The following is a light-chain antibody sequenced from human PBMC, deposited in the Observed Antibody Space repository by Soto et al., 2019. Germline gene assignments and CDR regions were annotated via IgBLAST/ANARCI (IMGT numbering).Light chain of an antibody. V-gene: IGKV1-5*03. J-gene: IGKJ1*01. CDR2: KAS. CDR3: QQYNNWPRT. CDR1: QTISSW. Sequence: DIQMTQSPSTLSASVGDRVTISCRASQTISSWLAWFQQRPGRAPKFLIYKASSLKNGVPLRFSGSGSGTEFTLTISSLQSEDFAVYYCQQYNNWPRTFGQGTKVDIK.